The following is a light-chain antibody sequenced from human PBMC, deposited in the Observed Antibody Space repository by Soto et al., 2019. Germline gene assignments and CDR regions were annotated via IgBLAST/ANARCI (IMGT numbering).Light chain of an antibody. V-gene: IGKV3-15*01. CDR1: HSVSSN. J-gene: IGKJ1*01. CDR2: GAS. CDR3: QQYNNWPPWT. Sequence: EIVMTQSPATLSVSQGERATLSCRASHSVSSNLAWYQQKPGQAPRLLIYGASTRATGIPARFSGSGSGTEFTITISSLQSEDFAVYYCQQYNNWPPWTFGQGTKVDIK.